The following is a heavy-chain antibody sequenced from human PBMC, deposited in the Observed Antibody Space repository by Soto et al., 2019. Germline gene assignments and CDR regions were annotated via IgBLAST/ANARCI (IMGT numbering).Heavy chain of an antibody. D-gene: IGHD6-6*01. J-gene: IGHJ4*02. Sequence: PSETLSLTCTVSGGSISSSSYYWGWIRQPPGKGLEWIGSIYYSGSTYYNPSLKSRVTISVDTSKNQFSLKLSSVTAADTAVYYCASEQLGPFDYWGQGTLVTVSS. CDR2: IYYSGST. CDR1: GGSISSSSYY. V-gene: IGHV4-39*01. CDR3: ASEQLGPFDY.